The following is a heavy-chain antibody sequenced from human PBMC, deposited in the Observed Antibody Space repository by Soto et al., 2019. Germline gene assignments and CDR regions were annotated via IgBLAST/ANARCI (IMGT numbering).Heavy chain of an antibody. V-gene: IGHV4-59*08. J-gene: IGHJ3*02. CDR2: IYYSGST. CDR3: ASHLIGSYRCHAFDI. CDR1: GGSISSYY. D-gene: IGHD3-16*02. Sequence: QVQLQESGPGLVKPSETLSLTCTVSGGSISSYYWSWIRQPPGKGLEWIGYIYYSGSTNYNPSLKSRVTISVDTSKNQFARKLSSVTAADTAVYYCASHLIGSYRCHAFDIWGQGTMVTVSS.